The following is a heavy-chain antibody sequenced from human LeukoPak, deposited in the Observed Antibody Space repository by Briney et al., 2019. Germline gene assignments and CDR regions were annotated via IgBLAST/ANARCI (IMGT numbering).Heavy chain of an antibody. V-gene: IGHV3-23*01. CDR2: ISGSGGST. D-gene: IGHD5-12*01. Sequence: GGSLRLSCAASGFTFSSYGMHWVRQAPGKGLEWVSAISGSGGSTYYADSVKGRFTISRDNSKNTLYLQMNSLRAEDTAVYYCARGVATTEHDYWGQGTLVTVSS. CDR3: ARGVATTEHDY. CDR1: GFTFSSYG. J-gene: IGHJ4*02.